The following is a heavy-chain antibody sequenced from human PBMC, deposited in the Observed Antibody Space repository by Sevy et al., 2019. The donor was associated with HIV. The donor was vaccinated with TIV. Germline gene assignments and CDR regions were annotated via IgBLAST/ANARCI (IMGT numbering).Heavy chain of an antibody. D-gene: IGHD2-15*01. CDR2: IYYSGST. V-gene: IGHV4-39*01. CDR1: GGSISSSSYY. CDR3: ARTTSGGSCCTFDY. J-gene: IGHJ4*02. Sequence: SETLSLTCTVSGGSISSSSYYWGWIRQPPGKGLEWIGSIYYSGSTYYNPSLKSRVTISVDTSKNQFSLKLSSVTAADTAVYYCARTTSGGSCCTFDYWGQGTLVTVSS.